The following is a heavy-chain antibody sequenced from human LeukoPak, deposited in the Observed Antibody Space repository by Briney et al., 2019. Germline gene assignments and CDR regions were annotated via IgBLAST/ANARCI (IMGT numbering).Heavy chain of an antibody. V-gene: IGHV4-34*01. J-gene: IGHJ4*02. Sequence: PSETLSLTCAVYGGSFSGYYWSWIRQPPGKGLEWIGEINHSGSTNYNPSLKSRVTISVDTSKNQFSLKLSSVTAADTAVYYCARGWRGPSGTPLHWGQGTLVTVSS. CDR2: INHSGST. CDR3: ARGWRGPSGTPLH. CDR1: GGSFSGYY. D-gene: IGHD2-2*01.